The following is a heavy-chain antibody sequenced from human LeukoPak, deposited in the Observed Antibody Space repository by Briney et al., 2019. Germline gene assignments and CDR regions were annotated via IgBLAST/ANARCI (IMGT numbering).Heavy chain of an antibody. CDR2: INSDGSST. CDR1: GFTFSSSW. Sequence: GGSLRLSCAASGFTFSSSWMHWVRQAPGKGLVWVSHINSDGSSTTYADSVKGRFTISRDNSKNTLYLQMNSLRAEDTAVYYCAKGSFRGAGGAFDIWGQGTMVTVSS. D-gene: IGHD3-10*01. V-gene: IGHV3-74*03. J-gene: IGHJ3*02. CDR3: AKGSFRGAGGAFDI.